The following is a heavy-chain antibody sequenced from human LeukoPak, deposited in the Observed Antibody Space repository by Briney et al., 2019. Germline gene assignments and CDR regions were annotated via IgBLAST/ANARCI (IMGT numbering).Heavy chain of an antibody. D-gene: IGHD3-22*01. CDR2: INSDGSST. J-gene: IGHJ4*02. CDR1: GFTFSSYW. CDR3: ARGPRYYYDSSGYHFDY. V-gene: IGHV3-74*01. Sequence: GGSLRLSCAASGFTFSSYWMHWVRQAPGKGLVWVSRINSDGSSTSYADSVKGRFTISRGNAKNTLYLQMNSLRAEDTAVYYCARGPRYYYDSSGYHFDYWGQGTLVTVSS.